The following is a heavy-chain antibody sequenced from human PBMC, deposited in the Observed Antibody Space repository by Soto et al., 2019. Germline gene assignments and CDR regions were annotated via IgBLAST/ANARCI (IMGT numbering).Heavy chain of an antibody. Sequence: SVKVSCKASGGTFSSYAISWVRQAPGQGLEWMGGIIPIFGTANYAQKFQGRVTITADESTSTAYMELSSLRSEDTAVYYCARDKALSIYFWSGSDRFSPYYGMDVWGQGTTVTVSS. CDR3: ARDKALSIYFWSGSDRFSPYYGMDV. D-gene: IGHD3-3*01. J-gene: IGHJ6*02. V-gene: IGHV1-69*13. CDR2: IIPIFGTA. CDR1: GGTFSSYA.